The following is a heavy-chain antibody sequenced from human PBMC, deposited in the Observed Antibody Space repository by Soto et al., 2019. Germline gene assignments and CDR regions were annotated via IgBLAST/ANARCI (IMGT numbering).Heavy chain of an antibody. V-gene: IGHV5-51*01. Sequence: GESLKISCKGSGYIFTDYWIGWVRQMPGKGLEWMGIIFPGDSDTRYSPSFQGQVTISADQSINTAYLQWSSLKASDTAMYYCARHPDAYYGMDVWGQGTTVTVSS. CDR1: GYIFTDYW. CDR2: IFPGDSDT. CDR3: ARHPDAYYGMDV. J-gene: IGHJ6*02.